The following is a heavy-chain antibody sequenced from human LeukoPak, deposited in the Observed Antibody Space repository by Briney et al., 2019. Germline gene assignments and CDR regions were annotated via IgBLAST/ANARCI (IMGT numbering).Heavy chain of an antibody. D-gene: IGHD1-1*01. CDR1: GGSISSGGYY. CDR2: TYYSGST. V-gene: IGHV4-31*03. J-gene: IGHJ4*02. Sequence: PSETLPLTCTVSGGSISSGGYYWSWIRQHPGKGLEWIGYTYYSGSTYYNPSLKSRVTISVDTSKNQFSLKLSSVTAADTAVYYCARERNGEAFDYWGQGTLVTVSS. CDR3: ARERNGEAFDY.